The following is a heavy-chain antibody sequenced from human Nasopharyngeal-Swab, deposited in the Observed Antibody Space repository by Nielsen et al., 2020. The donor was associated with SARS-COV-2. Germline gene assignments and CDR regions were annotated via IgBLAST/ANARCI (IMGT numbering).Heavy chain of an antibody. CDR3: VKGSSSWYSDYYYMDV. V-gene: IGHV3-64D*06. D-gene: IGHD6-13*01. J-gene: IGHJ6*03. Sequence: GGSLRLSCSASGFTFSSYAMHWVRQAPGKGLEYVSAISSNGGSTYYADSVKGRFTISRDNSKNTLHLQMSSLRAEDTAVYYCVKGSSSWYSDYYYMDVWGKGTTVTVSS. CDR1: GFTFSSYA. CDR2: ISSNGGST.